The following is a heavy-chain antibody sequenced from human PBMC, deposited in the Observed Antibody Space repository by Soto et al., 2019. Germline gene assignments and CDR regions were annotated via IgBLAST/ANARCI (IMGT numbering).Heavy chain of an antibody. Sequence: PGGSLGLSCAGSGLSFGGYAMSWVRQAPGKGLGWVSGISGGGTSTYYADSVKGRFTISRDSSMVYLQMNSLRAGDTAVYYCAKWGGYYPYYYEMDVWGQGTTVTVSS. V-gene: IGHV3-23*01. CDR1: GLSFGGYA. J-gene: IGHJ6*02. D-gene: IGHD1-26*01. CDR2: ISGGGTST. CDR3: AKWGGYYPYYYEMDV.